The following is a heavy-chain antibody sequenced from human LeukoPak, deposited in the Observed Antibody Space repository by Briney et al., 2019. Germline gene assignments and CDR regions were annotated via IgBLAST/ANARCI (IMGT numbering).Heavy chain of an antibody. CDR3: ARGPMKRAQLDY. CDR2: IYYSGST. V-gene: IGHV4-59*02. CDR1: GGSVNLYY. D-gene: IGHD3-22*01. Sequence: PSETLSLTCTVSGGSVNLYYWSWIRQPPGKGLEWIGYIYYSGSTNYNPSLKSRVTISVDTSKNQFSLKLSSVTAADTAVYYCARGPMKRAQLDYWGQGTLVTVSS. J-gene: IGHJ4*02.